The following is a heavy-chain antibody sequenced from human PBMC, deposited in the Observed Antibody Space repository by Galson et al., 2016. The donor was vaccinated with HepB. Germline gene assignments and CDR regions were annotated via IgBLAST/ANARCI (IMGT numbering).Heavy chain of an antibody. D-gene: IGHD3-3*02. J-gene: IGHJ6*02. CDR3: ARDPGALYNHLGSDVNQYGMDV. CDR2: ITGSGGGT. Sequence: SLRLSCAVSGFTFSSYALSWVRQAPGKGLEWVSAITGSGGGTYYADSVKGRFTVSRDNSKNTLFLQMNRLSAEDTAVYYCARDPGALYNHLGSDVNQYGMDVWGQGTTVTVSS. CDR1: GFTFSSYA. V-gene: IGHV3-23*01.